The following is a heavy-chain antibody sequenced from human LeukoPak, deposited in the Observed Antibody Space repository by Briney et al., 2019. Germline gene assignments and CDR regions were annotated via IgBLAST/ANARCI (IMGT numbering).Heavy chain of an antibody. J-gene: IGHJ6*02. D-gene: IGHD3-22*01. CDR1: GFTFSSYW. Sequence: PGGSLRLSCAASGFTFSSYWMHWVRQAPGKGLVWVSRINSDGSSTSYADSVKGRFTISRDNAKNTLYLQMNSLRAEDTAVYYCARPHYYDSSGYYPYYYYGMDVWGQGTTVTVSS. V-gene: IGHV3-74*01. CDR2: INSDGSST. CDR3: ARPHYYDSSGYYPYYYYGMDV.